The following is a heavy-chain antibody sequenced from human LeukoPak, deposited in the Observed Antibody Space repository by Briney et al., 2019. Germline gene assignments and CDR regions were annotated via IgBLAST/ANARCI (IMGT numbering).Heavy chain of an antibody. CDR1: RITVSSNY. J-gene: IGHJ6*04. CDR2: IYSGGST. CDR3: AELGITMIGGV. D-gene: IGHD3-10*02. Sequence: GGSLRLSCAASRITVSSNYMSWVRQAPGKGLEWVSVIYSGGSTYYADSVKGRFTISRDNSKNTLYLQMNSLRAEDTAVYYCAELGITMIGGVWGKGTTVTISS. V-gene: IGHV3-66*01.